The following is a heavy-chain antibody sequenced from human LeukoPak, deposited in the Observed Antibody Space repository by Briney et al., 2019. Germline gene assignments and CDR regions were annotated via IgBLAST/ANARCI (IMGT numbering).Heavy chain of an antibody. Sequence: GGSLRLSCAASGFTFSNAWMSWVRQAPGKGLEWVSLINSGGTTFYADSVKARFTISRDTCKNTVFHQMDSLRVEDTAVYFCERDWYSSGWPVPYGMDVWGQGTTVTVSS. V-gene: IGHV3-66*01. CDR1: GFTFSNAW. J-gene: IGHJ6*02. CDR2: INSGGTT. CDR3: ERDWYSSGWPVPYGMDV. D-gene: IGHD3-22*01.